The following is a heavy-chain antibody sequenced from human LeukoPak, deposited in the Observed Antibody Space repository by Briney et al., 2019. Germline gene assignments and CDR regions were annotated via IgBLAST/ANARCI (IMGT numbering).Heavy chain of an antibody. J-gene: IGHJ4*02. CDR2: MSAYNCNT. D-gene: IGHD6-13*01. Sequence: GASVKVSCKASGYTFTSYGIRWVRQAPGQGLAWMGWMSAYNCNTNYAQKLQGRVTMTTDTYTSTAYMELRSLRSDDTAVYYCARDRRIAAACTENDYWGQGTLVTVSS. CDR3: ARDRRIAAACTENDY. CDR1: GYTFTSYG. V-gene: IGHV1-18*01.